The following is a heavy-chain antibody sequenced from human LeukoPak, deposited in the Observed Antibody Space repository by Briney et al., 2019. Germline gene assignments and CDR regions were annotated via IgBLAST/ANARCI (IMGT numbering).Heavy chain of an antibody. V-gene: IGHV3-74*01. Sequence: GGSLRLSCAASGFTFSSYWMHWVRQAPGKALVWVSRIKSDGSSTSYADSVQGRFTISRDNAKNTLYLQMNSLRAEHTAVYYCASQTVVGATDYWGQGTLVTVSS. J-gene: IGHJ4*02. D-gene: IGHD1-26*01. CDR2: IKSDGSST. CDR3: ASQTVVGATDY. CDR1: GFTFSSYW.